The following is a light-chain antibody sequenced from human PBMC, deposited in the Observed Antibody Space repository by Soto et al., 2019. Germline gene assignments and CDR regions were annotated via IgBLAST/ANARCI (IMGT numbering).Light chain of an antibody. V-gene: IGKV3-20*01. CDR2: NSS. Sequence: ETVLTQSPGTLSLSPGERATLSCRASQSVRSNYLAWYQQKPGQAPRLLIYNSSTRATGIPDRFSGSGSGTDSTLTISRLEPEDFALYYCQQYRDLPQTFGQGTKV. J-gene: IGKJ1*01. CDR1: QSVRSNY. CDR3: QQYRDLPQT.